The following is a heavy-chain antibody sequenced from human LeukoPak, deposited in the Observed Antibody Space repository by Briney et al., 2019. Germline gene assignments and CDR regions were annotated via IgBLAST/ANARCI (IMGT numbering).Heavy chain of an antibody. CDR2: INSDGSTT. J-gene: IGHJ4*02. CDR3: ARARIDY. D-gene: IGHD1-14*01. Sequence: GGSLRLSCAASGFTFSNYWMHWVRQAPGKGLLWVSRINSDGSTTNYADSVKGRFTISRDNAKNTLFLQMNSLRAEDTAVYYCARARIDYWGQGTLVTVSS. CDR1: GFTFSNYW. V-gene: IGHV3-74*01.